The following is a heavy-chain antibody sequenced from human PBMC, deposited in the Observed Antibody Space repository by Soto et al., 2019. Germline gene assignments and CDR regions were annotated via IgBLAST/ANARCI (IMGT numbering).Heavy chain of an antibody. CDR3: ARDRGVCSSTSCYSGMDV. Sequence: SETLSLTCTVSGGSISSYYWSWIRQPPGKGLEWIGYIYYGGSTNYNPSLKSRVTISVDTSKNQFSLKLSSVTAADTAVYYCARDRGVCSSTSCYSGMDVWGQGTTVTVSS. CDR1: GGSISSYY. V-gene: IGHV4-59*01. CDR2: IYYGGST. J-gene: IGHJ6*02. D-gene: IGHD2-2*02.